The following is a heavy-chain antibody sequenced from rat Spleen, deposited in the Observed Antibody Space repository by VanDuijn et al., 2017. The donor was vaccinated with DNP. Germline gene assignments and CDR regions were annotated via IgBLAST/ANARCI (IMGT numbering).Heavy chain of an antibody. Sequence: EVQLVESGGGVVQPGRSLKLSCAASGFTFSDYNMAWVRQAPKKGLEWVASISYEGSTTYYGDSVKGRCTISRDNAKSTLYLQMDSLRSEDTATYFCVREVYYYFDNWGQGVMVTVSS. D-gene: IGHD1-2*01. CDR2: ISYEGSTT. J-gene: IGHJ2*01. CDR3: VREVYYYFDN. V-gene: IGHV5-22*01. CDR1: GFTFSDYN.